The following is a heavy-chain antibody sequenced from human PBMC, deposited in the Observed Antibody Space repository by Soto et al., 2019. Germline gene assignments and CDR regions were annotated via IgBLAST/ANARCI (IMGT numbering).Heavy chain of an antibody. CDR3: ARECYDILTGYYCKPSHPIYYGMDV. J-gene: IGHJ6*02. CDR1: GFTFSSYG. V-gene: IGHV3-33*01. D-gene: IGHD3-9*01. CDR2: KWYDGSNK. Sequence: PGGFLRLSCAASGFTFSSYGMHGVRQAPGKGLEEVAVKWYDGSNKYYADSVKGRFTISRDNSKNTLYLQMNSLRAEDTAVYYCARECYDILTGYYCKPSHPIYYGMDVWGQGTTVTVSS.